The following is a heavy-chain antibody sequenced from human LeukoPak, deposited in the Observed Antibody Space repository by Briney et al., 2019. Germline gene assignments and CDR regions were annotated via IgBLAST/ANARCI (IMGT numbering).Heavy chain of an antibody. J-gene: IGHJ3*02. D-gene: IGHD1-26*01. Sequence: GASVKVSCKASGGTFSSYAISWVRQAPGQGLEWMGRIIPIFGTANYAQKFQGRVTITTDESTSTAYMELSSLRSEDTAVYYCARERWEPHRDAFDIWGQGTMVTVSS. CDR2: IIPIFGTA. CDR1: GGTFSSYA. CDR3: ARERWEPHRDAFDI. V-gene: IGHV1-69*05.